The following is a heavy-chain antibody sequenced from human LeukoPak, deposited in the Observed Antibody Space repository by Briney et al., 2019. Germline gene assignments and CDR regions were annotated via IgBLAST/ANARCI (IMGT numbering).Heavy chain of an antibody. CDR1: GFTFRSYW. Sequence: PGGSLRLSCAASGFTFRSYWMHWVRQAPGKGLVWVSRINNGGTNTTYADSVKGRFTISRDNAKNTLYLQMNSLRAEDTAVYYCGRPLQLGNYYYALDVWGQGTTVTVSS. J-gene: IGHJ6*02. CDR2: INNGGTNT. V-gene: IGHV3-74*01. D-gene: IGHD7-27*01. CDR3: GRPLQLGNYYYALDV.